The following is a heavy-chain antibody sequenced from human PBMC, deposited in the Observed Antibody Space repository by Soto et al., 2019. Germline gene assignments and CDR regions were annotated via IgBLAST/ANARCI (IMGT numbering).Heavy chain of an antibody. CDR1: GGTFSTFG. Sequence: GASVKVSCKTSGGTFSTFGISWVRQAPGQGLEWMGGIIPSFGTAEYSQKFEDRITITADESTNTVYMDLRSLTSGDTAIYYCARTAPMDAGDKYYYDFWGQGALVTVSS. CDR2: IIPSFGTA. CDR3: ARTAPMDAGDKYYYDF. D-gene: IGHD3-16*01. J-gene: IGHJ4*02. V-gene: IGHV1-69*13.